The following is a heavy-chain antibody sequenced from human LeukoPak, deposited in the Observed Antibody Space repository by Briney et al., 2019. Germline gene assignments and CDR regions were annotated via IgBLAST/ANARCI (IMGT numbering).Heavy chain of an antibody. D-gene: IGHD6-13*01. J-gene: IGHJ1*01. CDR3: AAASGYSYFEH. CDR1: GFTFSNVY. CDR2: IWYDGSNK. V-gene: IGHV3-33*08. Sequence: PGGSLRLSCAASGFTFSNVYMHWVRQAPGKGLEWVSIIWYDGSNKYYADSVKGRFTISRDDSENTVYLQMNSLRVEDTAVYYCAAASGYSYFEHWGQGTLVIVSS.